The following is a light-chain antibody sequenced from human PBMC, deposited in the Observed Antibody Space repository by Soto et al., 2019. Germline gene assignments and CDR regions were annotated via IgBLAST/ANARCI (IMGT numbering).Light chain of an antibody. J-gene: IGLJ2*01. CDR1: SSDVGAYNY. Sequence: QSALTQPASVSGSPGRSITLSCTGTSSDVGAYNYVSWYRQHPGKAPKLIIYDVTNRPSGVSNRFSGSKSGNTASLTISGLQAEDEADYYCSSYTGNSVIFGGGTKLTVL. CDR2: DVT. CDR3: SSYTGNSVI. V-gene: IGLV2-14*01.